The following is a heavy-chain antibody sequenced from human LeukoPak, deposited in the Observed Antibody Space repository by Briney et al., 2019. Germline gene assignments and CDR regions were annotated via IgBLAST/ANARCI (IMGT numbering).Heavy chain of an antibody. CDR1: GGSISSYY. V-gene: IGHV4-59*08. D-gene: IGHD6-19*01. CDR2: NYYSGST. Sequence: SETLSLTCTVSGGSISSYYWSWIRQPPGKGLEWIGYNYYSGSTNYNPSLKSRVTISVDTSKNQFSLKLSSVTAADTAVYYCARVPSSGWSNHAFDIWGQGTMVTVSS. J-gene: IGHJ3*02. CDR3: ARVPSSGWSNHAFDI.